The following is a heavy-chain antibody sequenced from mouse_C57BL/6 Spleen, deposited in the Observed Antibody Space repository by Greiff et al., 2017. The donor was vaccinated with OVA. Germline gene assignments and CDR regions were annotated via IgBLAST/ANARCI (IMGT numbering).Heavy chain of an antibody. CDR2: IDSNSGGT. V-gene: IGHV1-72*01. D-gene: IGHD1-1*01. J-gene: IGHJ2*01. CDR1: GYTFTSYW. CDR3: ARGYYGSRGDFDY. Sequence: QVQLQQPGAELVKPGASVELSCKASGYTFTSYWMHWVKQRPGRGREWIGKIDSNSGGTKYNEKFKSKATLTVDKPPSTAYMQLSSLTSEDSAGYYCARGYYGSRGDFDYWGQGTTLTVSS.